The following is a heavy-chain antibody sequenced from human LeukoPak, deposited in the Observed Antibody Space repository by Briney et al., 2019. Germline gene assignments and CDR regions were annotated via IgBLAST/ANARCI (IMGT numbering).Heavy chain of an antibody. V-gene: IGHV3-23*01. Sequence: GGSLRLSCAASGFTFDNYAMNWVRQAPGKGLEWFLDISGSGVNTYYADSVKGRFTISRDNSKNTQYLQLNSLRGEDTAIYYCARDTSYNYGAHAMDVWGQGTTVTVSS. D-gene: IGHD4/OR15-4a*01. CDR3: ARDTSYNYGAHAMDV. CDR1: GFTFDNYA. CDR2: ISGSGVNT. J-gene: IGHJ6*02.